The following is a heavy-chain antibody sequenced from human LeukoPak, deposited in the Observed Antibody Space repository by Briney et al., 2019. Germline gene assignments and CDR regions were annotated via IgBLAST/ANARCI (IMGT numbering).Heavy chain of an antibody. V-gene: IGHV5-51*01. CDR1: GYSFTSYW. CDR3: ARQQDICSGGSCYSDNYYYGMDV. CDR2: IYPGDSDT. D-gene: IGHD2-15*01. Sequence: GESLKISCKGSGYSFTSYWIGWVRQMPGKGLEWMGIIYPGDSDTRYSPSFQGQVPISADKSISTAYLQWSSLKASDTAMYYCARQQDICSGGSCYSDNYYYGMDVWGQGTTVTVSS. J-gene: IGHJ6*02.